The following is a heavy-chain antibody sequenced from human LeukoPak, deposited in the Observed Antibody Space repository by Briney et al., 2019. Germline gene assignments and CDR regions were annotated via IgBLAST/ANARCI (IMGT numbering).Heavy chain of an antibody. CDR1: GYTFTGYY. CDR2: VNPNSGGT. D-gene: IGHD4-23*01. V-gene: IGHV1-2*02. Sequence: GASVKVSCKASGYTFTGYYIHWVRQTPGQGLEWMGWVNPNSGGTNYAQKFQGRVTMTRDTSISTAYMELSRLRSDDTAVYYCAREDDYGSNSYDYWAREAWSPSPQ. J-gene: IGHJ4*02. CDR3: AREDDYGSNSYDY.